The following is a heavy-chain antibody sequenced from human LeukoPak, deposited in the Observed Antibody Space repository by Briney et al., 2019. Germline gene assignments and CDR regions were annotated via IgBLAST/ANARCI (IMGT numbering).Heavy chain of an antibody. CDR3: ARAGGRDFHFDS. J-gene: IGHJ4*02. CDR1: GGSISSGSYY. V-gene: IGHV4-61*02. Sequence: SETLSLTCSVSGGSISSGSYYWSWIRQPAGKGLEWIGRIFLSGSTNYNPSLKSRVTMSVDKSKNQFSLKLSSVTAADTAFYFCARAGGRDFHFDSWGQGTLVTVSS. CDR2: IFLSGST. D-gene: IGHD5-12*01.